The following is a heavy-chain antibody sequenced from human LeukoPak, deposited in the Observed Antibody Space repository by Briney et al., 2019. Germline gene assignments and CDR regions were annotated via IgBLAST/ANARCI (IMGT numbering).Heavy chain of an antibody. CDR3: AKYGDYGAFDI. CDR2: IYYSGST. D-gene: IGHD4-17*01. J-gene: IGHJ3*02. V-gene: IGHV4-59*01. CDR1: GGSISSYY. Sequence: SETLSLTCTVSGGSISSYYWSWIRQPPGKGLGWIGYIYYSGSTNYNPSLKSRVTISVDTSKNQFSLKLSSVTAADTAVYYCAKYGDYGAFDIWGQGTMVTVSS.